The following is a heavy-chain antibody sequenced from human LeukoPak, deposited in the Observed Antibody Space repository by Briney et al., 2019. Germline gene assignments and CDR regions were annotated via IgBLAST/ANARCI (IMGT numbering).Heavy chain of an antibody. CDR2: INSDGSVT. CDR3: ARVPNWFDP. J-gene: IGHJ5*02. Sequence: PGESLKISCAASGFTFSSYWMHWVRQAPGKGLVWVSRINSDGSVTNYADSVKGRFTISRDNAKNTLYLQMNSLRGEDTAVYYCARVPNWFDPWGQGTLVTVPS. V-gene: IGHV3-74*01. CDR1: GFTFSSYW.